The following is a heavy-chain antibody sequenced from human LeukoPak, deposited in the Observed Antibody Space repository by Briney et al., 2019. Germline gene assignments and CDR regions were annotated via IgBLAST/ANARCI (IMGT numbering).Heavy chain of an antibody. Sequence: PGGSLRLSCAASGFTFSSYGMHWVRQAPGKGLEWVAVISYDGSNKYYADSVKGRFTISRDNSKNTLYLQMNSLRAEDTAVYYCARDDYGDYVSYFLHWGQGTLVIVSS. D-gene: IGHD4-17*01. V-gene: IGHV3-30*03. CDR3: ARDDYGDYVSYFLH. CDR2: ISYDGSNK. CDR1: GFTFSSYG. J-gene: IGHJ1*01.